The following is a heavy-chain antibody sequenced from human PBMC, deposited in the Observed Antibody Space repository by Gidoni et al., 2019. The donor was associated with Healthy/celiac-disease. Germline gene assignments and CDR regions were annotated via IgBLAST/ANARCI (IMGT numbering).Heavy chain of an antibody. Sequence: QVQLQESGPGLVKPSETLSLTCTVSGGSISSYYWSWIRPPPGKGLEWIGYIYYSGSTNYNPALKRQVPIPVDTSKNRFSLKVGFVTAADPAVYYGAREYPLDYGYYGGVGVWGQGTLVTVSS. D-gene: IGHD4-17*01. CDR2: IYYSGST. CDR3: AREYPLDYGYYGGVGV. CDR1: GGSISSYY. V-gene: IGHV4-59*01. J-gene: IGHJ4*02.